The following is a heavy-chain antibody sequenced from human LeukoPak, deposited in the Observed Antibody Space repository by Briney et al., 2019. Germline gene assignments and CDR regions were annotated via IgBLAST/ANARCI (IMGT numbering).Heavy chain of an antibody. D-gene: IGHD3-3*01. J-gene: IGHJ3*02. CDR1: GFTFSSYS. CDR3: VRETDFWSGYYTGSNAFDI. CDR2: ISSSSSTI. V-gene: IGHV3-48*01. Sequence: TGGSLRLSCAASGFTFSSYSMNWVRQAPGKGLEWVSYISSSSSTIYYADSVKGRFTISRDNAKNSLYLQMNSLRAEETAVYYCVRETDFWSGYYTGSNAFDIWGQGTMVTVSS.